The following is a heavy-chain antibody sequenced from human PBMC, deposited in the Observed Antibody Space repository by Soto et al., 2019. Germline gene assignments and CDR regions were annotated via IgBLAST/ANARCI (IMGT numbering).Heavy chain of an antibody. Sequence: GASVKVSCKASGGTFSSYAISWVRQAPGQGLEWMGEIIPIFGTANYAQKFQGRVTITADKSTSTAYMELSSLRSEDTAVYYCARFPYYDISRPLWGQGSLVTVSS. V-gene: IGHV1-69*06. J-gene: IGHJ4*02. CDR1: GGTFSSYA. CDR2: IIPIFGTA. CDR3: ARFPYYDISRPL. D-gene: IGHD3-9*01.